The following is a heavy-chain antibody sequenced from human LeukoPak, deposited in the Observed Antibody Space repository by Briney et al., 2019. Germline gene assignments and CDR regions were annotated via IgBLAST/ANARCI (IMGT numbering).Heavy chain of an antibody. CDR3: ARGVVVAATAGYYYYYMDV. Sequence: ASVKVSCKASGYTFTGYYMHWVRQAPGQGLEWMGWINPNSGGTNYAQKFQGRVTMTRDTSISTAYMELSRLRSDDTAVYYCARGVVVAATAGYYYYYMDVWGKGTTVTISS. CDR1: GYTFTGYY. J-gene: IGHJ6*03. V-gene: IGHV1-2*02. CDR2: INPNSGGT. D-gene: IGHD2-15*01.